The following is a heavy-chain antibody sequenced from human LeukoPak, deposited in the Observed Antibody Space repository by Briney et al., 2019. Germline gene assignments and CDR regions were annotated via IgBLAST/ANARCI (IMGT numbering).Heavy chain of an antibody. Sequence: GGSLRLSCAASGFTFSSYGMHWVRQAPGKGLEWVAVIWYDGSNKYYADSVKGRFTISRDNSKNTLYLRMNSLRAEDTAVYYCATQAKAAHFDYWGQGTLVTVSS. D-gene: IGHD6-6*01. V-gene: IGHV3-33*01. J-gene: IGHJ4*02. CDR1: GFTFSSYG. CDR3: ATQAKAAHFDY. CDR2: IWYDGSNK.